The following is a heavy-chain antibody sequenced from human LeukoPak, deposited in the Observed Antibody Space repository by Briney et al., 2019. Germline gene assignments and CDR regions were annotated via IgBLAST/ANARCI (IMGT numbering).Heavy chain of an antibody. CDR2: INHSGST. CDR3: ARGGWLVPFDY. D-gene: IGHD6-19*01. CDR1: GGSFSGYY. Sequence: PSETLSLTCAVYGGSFSGYYWSWIRQPPGKGLEWIGEINHSGSTNYNPSLKSRLTISVDTSNNQYSLKLSAVAAAVTAVYYGARGGWLVPFDYWGQGTLVTVSS. J-gene: IGHJ4*02. V-gene: IGHV4-34*01.